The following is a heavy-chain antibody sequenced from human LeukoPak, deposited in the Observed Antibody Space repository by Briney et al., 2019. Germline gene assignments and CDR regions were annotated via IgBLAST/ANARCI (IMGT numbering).Heavy chain of an antibody. V-gene: IGHV1-46*01. J-gene: IGHJ4*02. CDR3: ARVEYYYDSSGYYLYYFDY. D-gene: IGHD3-22*01. CDR1: GYTFTSYY. CDR2: INPSGGST. Sequence: GASVKVSCKASGYTFTSYYMHWVRQAPGQGLEWMGIINPSGGSTSYAQKFQGRVTMTRDTSTSTVYMELSSLRSEDTAVYYCARVEYYYDSSGYYLYYFDYWGQGTLVTVSS.